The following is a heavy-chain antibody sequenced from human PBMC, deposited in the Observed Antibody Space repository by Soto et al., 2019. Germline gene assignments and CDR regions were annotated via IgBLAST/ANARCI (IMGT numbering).Heavy chain of an antibody. V-gene: IGHV3-48*01. CDR1: GFTFSSYS. Sequence: GGSLRLSCAASGFTFSSYSMNWVRQAPGKGLEWVSYISSSSSTIYYADSVKGRFTISRDNAKNSLYLQMNSLIFLDTAVYYCAREGVATICDYWGQGTLVTVSS. CDR2: ISSSSSTI. CDR3: AREGVATICDY. D-gene: IGHD5-12*01. J-gene: IGHJ4*02.